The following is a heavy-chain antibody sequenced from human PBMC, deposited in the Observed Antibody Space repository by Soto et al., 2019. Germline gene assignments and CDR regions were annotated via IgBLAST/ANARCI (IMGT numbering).Heavy chain of an antibody. J-gene: IGHJ4*02. CDR1: GGSISSSSYY. V-gene: IGHV4-39*01. Sequence: SETLSLTCTVSGGSISSSSYYWGWIRQPPGKGLEWIGSIYYSGSTYYNPSLKSRVTISVDTSKNQFSLKLSSVTAADTAVYYCARLVTFGEYYFDYWGQGTLVTVSS. CDR3: ARLVTFGEYYFDY. CDR2: IYYSGST. D-gene: IGHD2-21*02.